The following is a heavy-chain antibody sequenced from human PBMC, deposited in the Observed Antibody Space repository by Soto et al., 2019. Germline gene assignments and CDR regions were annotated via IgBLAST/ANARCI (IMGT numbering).Heavy chain of an antibody. CDR3: ARTATRYDAMDV. CDR2: IYHSGSI. J-gene: IGHJ6*02. CDR1: GGPISTTNW. V-gene: IGHV4-4*02. Sequence: PSETLSLTCAVSGGPISTTNWWSWVRQPPGMGLEWIGEIYHSGSINFNPSLKSRVTISVDKSRNQFSLRLISVTAADTAVYYCARTATRYDAMDVWGQGTTVTVSS. D-gene: IGHD6-25*01.